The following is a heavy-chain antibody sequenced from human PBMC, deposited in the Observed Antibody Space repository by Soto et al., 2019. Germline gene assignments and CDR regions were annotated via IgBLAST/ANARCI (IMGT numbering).Heavy chain of an antibody. CDR3: AHRRRGSSFDY. CDR1: VFSLSTSGVG. J-gene: IGHJ4*02. V-gene: IGHV2-5*02. CDR2: IYWDDDK. Sequence: QITLKESGPTLVKPTQPLTLTCAFSVFSLSTSGVGVGSIRQPPGKALEWLALIYWDDDKRYRPSLKSTLTITKDTSKNQWVLTMTIMDPVDTAIYYCAHRRRGSSFDYWRQGTLVTVSS. D-gene: IGHD1-26*01.